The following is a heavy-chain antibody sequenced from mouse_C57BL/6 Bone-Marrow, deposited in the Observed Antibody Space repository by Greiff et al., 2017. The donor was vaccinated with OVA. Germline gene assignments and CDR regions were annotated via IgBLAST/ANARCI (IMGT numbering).Heavy chain of an antibody. V-gene: IGHV5-2*01. CDR3: DSRTTGVALNFDV. CDR2: INSDGGST. CDR1: EYEFPSHD. Sequence: EVHLVESGGGLVQPGESLKLSCESNEYEFPSHDMSWVRKTPEKRLELVAAINSDGGSTYYPDTMARRFIISRDNTKKTLYLQMISLRSEDTALYDGDSRTTGVALNFDVWGTGTTVTVSS. J-gene: IGHJ1*03. D-gene: IGHD1-1*01.